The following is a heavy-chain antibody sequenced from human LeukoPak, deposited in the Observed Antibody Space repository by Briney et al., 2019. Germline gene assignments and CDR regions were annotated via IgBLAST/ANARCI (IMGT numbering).Heavy chain of an antibody. Sequence: SQTLSLTCTVSGGSISSGDYYWSWIRQPPGTGLEWIGYIYYSGSTYYNPSLESRVTISVDTSKNQFSLKLSSVTAAGTAVYYCARDKGYNYGPFDYWGQGTLVTVSS. V-gene: IGHV4-30-4*01. CDR2: IYYSGST. CDR3: ARDKGYNYGPFDY. CDR1: GGSISSGDYY. J-gene: IGHJ4*02. D-gene: IGHD5-18*01.